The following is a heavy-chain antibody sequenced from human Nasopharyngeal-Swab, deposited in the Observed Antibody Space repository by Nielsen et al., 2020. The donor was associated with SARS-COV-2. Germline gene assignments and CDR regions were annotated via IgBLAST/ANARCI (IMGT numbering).Heavy chain of an antibody. D-gene: IGHD6-13*01. V-gene: IGHV4-34*01. CDR1: GGSFSPYF. Sequence: SETLSLTCAVYGGSFSPYFWTWVRQSPGKGLEWIGEINSGGSTRYTPSLKSRVTMSVDTSKNQFSLQLSSVTAADTAVYYCVRSSSWYYFDYWAQGTQVTVSS. CDR3: VRSSSWYYFDY. J-gene: IGHJ4*02. CDR2: INSGGST.